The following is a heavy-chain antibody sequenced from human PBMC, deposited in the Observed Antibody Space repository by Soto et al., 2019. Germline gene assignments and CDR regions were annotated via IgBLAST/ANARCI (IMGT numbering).Heavy chain of an antibody. CDR3: ASRKIQGPSDY. CDR1: GYSISSSNW. CDR2: IYYSGTT. V-gene: IGHV4-28*01. Sequence: QVQLQESGPGLVKPSDTLSLTCAVSGYSISSSNWWGWIRQPPGKGLEWIGYIYYSGTTYYNPSLKSRVILLVVTSKSQSSLKLSSVSALVTAVNYCASRKIQGPSDYWGQGTLVTVSS. J-gene: IGHJ4*02.